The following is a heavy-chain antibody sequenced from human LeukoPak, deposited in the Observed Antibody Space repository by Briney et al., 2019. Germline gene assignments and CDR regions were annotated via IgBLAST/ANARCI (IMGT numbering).Heavy chain of an antibody. CDR1: GFSLSTSGMC. J-gene: IGHJ4*02. Sequence: KSGPALVKPTQTLTLTCTFSGFSLSTSGMCVSWIRQPPGKALEWLARIDWDDDKYYSTSLKTRLTISKDTSKNQVVLTMTNMDPVDTATYYCARMRYYYDSSGYFTFDYWGQGTLVTVSS. D-gene: IGHD3-22*01. CDR2: IDWDDDK. CDR3: ARMRYYYDSSGYFTFDY. V-gene: IGHV2-70*11.